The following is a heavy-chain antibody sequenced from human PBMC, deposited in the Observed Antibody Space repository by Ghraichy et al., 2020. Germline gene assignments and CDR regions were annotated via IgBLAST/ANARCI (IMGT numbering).Heavy chain of an antibody. CDR1: GGSISSSGYY. CDR3: ASYSSSGMDV. D-gene: IGHD5-18*01. V-gene: IGHV4-39*01. J-gene: IGHJ6*02. Sequence: GSLSLTCTVSGGSISSSGYYWGWIRQPPGKGLEWIGNIYYTGSTYYNPSLKSRVTISVDTSKSQFSLKLSSVTAADTAVYYCASYSSSGMDVWGQGTTVTVSS. CDR2: IYYTGST.